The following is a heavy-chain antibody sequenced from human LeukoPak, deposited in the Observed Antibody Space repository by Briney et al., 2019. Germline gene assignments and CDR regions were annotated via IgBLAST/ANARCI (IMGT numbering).Heavy chain of an antibody. D-gene: IGHD6-13*01. CDR2: IYSGGST. CDR1: GFTVSSNY. J-gene: IGHJ6*02. Sequence: GSLRLSCAASGFTVSSNYKSWVRQAPGKGLEWVSVIYSGGSTYYADSVKGRFTISRDNSKNTLYLQMNSLRAEDTAVYYCARDPGIAAAGTYYYYGMDVWGQGTTVTVSS. CDR3: ARDPGIAAAGTYYYYGMDV. V-gene: IGHV3-53*01.